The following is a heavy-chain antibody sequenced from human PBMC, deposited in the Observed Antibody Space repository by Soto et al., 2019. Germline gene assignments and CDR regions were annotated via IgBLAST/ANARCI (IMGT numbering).Heavy chain of an antibody. D-gene: IGHD2-15*01. CDR1: GGSISTSSYY. V-gene: IGHV4-39*01. CDR3: ARLPGYCSADSYRIDY. J-gene: IGHJ4*02. Sequence: PSETLSPACTVSGGSISTSSYYWGWIRQPPGKGMEWIGSIYYSGSTYYNLSLKSRVTISVDTSKNQFSLKLSSVTAADTALYFCARLPGYCSADSYRIDYWGQGTLVTVS. CDR2: IYYSGST.